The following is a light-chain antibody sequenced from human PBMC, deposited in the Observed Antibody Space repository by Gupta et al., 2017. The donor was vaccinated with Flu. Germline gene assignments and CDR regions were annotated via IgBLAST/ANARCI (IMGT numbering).Light chain of an antibody. J-gene: IGKJ4*01. CDR3: QQRSAPPLT. CDR2: DAT. Sequence: PATLPSSPGERATLSCRATQNINNFLAWYQHKPGQAPRLLIFDATNRAAGIPLRFNGSGSGTDFSLTISSVEPEDFAVYYCQQRSAPPLTFGGGTMVEIK. V-gene: IGKV3-11*01. CDR1: QNINNF.